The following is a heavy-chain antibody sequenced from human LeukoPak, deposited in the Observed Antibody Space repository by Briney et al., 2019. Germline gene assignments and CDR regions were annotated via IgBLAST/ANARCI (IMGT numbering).Heavy chain of an antibody. CDR3: ATDQNGYWHAFDI. CDR1: GYTLTELS. J-gene: IGHJ3*02. CDR2: FDPEDGET. Sequence: ASVKVSCKVSGYTLTELSMHWVRQAPGKGLEWMGGFDPEDGETIYAQKFQGRVTMAEDTSTDTAYMELSSLRSEDTAVYYCATDQNGYWHAFDIWGQGTTVTVSS. D-gene: IGHD3-22*01. V-gene: IGHV1-24*01.